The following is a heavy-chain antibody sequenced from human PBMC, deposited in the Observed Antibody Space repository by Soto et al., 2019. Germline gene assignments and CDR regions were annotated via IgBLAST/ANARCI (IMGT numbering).Heavy chain of an antibody. CDR3: ARLSPPIAIVGATNLYGMAV. CDR2: INHSGST. CDR1: GGSFSGYY. D-gene: IGHD1-26*01. Sequence: PSETLSLTCAVYGGSFSGYYWSWIRQPPGKGLEWIGEINHSGSTNYNPSLKSRVTISVDTSKNQFSLKLSSVTAADTAVYYCARLSPPIAIVGATNLYGMAVWGQGTTVTVSS. J-gene: IGHJ6*02. V-gene: IGHV4-34*01.